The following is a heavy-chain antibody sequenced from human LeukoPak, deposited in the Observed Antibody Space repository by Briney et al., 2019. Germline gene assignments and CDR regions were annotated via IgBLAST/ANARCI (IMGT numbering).Heavy chain of an antibody. CDR2: ISAYNGNT. CDR3: ARVVYRHCSSTSCYRVGNYYYYMDV. Sequence: ASVKVSCKASGYTFTSYGISWVRQAPGQGLEWMGWISAYNGNTNYAQKLQGRVTMTTDTSTSTAYMELRSLRSDDTAVYYCARVVYRHCSSTSCYRVGNYYYYMDVWGKGTTVTISS. CDR1: GYTFTSYG. V-gene: IGHV1-18*01. J-gene: IGHJ6*03. D-gene: IGHD2-2*02.